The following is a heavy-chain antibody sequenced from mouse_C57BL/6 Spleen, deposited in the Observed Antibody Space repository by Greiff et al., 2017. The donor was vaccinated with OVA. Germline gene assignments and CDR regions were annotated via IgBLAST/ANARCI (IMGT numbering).Heavy chain of an antibody. CDR3: AREADYYGSSYGYAMDY. CDR1: GFTFSSYA. CDR2: ISDGGSYT. V-gene: IGHV5-4*01. Sequence: EVMLVESGGGLVKPGGSLKLSCAASGFTFSSYAMSWVRQTPEKRLEWVATISDGGSYTYYPDNVKGRFTISRDNAKNNLYLQMSHLKSEDTAMYYCAREADYYGSSYGYAMDYWGQGTSVTVSS. D-gene: IGHD1-1*01. J-gene: IGHJ4*01.